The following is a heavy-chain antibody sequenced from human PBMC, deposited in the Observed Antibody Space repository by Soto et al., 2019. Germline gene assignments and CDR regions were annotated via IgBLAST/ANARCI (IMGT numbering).Heavy chain of an antibody. J-gene: IGHJ6*02. CDR3: AMVDVYVTPSPQDV. CDR2: INTYNGHT. CDR1: GYIFTSYG. V-gene: IGHV1-18*01. Sequence: QVQLVQSGAEVKNPGASVKVSCKTSGYIFTSYGIGWARQAPGEGLEWMGWINTYNGHTYYAQNLQGGVPPTTESTTSTAYMSRRSLRSNDTAIYYCAMVDVYVTPSPQDVRGPGTTVTVSS. D-gene: IGHD3-16*01.